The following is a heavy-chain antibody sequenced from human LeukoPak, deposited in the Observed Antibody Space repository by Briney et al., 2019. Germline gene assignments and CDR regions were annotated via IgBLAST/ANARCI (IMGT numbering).Heavy chain of an antibody. CDR2: IYYSGST. CDR1: GGSISSYY. D-gene: IGHD6-19*01. V-gene: IGHV4-59*08. J-gene: IGHJ4*02. CDR3: ARHTKMQWLALPYYFDY. Sequence: SETLSLTCTVSGGSISSYYWSWIRQPPGKGLEWIGYIYYSGSTNYNPSLKSRVTISVDTSKNQFSLKLSSVTAAGTAVYYCARHTKMQWLALPYYFDYWGQGTLVTVSS.